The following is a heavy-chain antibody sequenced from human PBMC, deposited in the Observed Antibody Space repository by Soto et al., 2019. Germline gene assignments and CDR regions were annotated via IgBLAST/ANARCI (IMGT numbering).Heavy chain of an antibody. V-gene: IGHV3-21*01. CDR1: GFTFSSYS. Sequence: PGGSLRLSCAASGFTFSSYSMNWVRQAPGKGLEWVSSISSSSSYIYYADSVKGRFTISRDNAKNSLYLQMNSLRAEDTAVYYCARGGWGSGSYSAFDYWGQGTLVTVSS. D-gene: IGHD3-10*01. CDR2: ISSSSSYI. J-gene: IGHJ4*02. CDR3: ARGGWGSGSYSAFDY.